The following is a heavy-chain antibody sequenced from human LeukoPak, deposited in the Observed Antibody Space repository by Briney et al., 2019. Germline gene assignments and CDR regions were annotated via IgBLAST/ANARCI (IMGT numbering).Heavy chain of an antibody. Sequence: GGSLRLSCAASGFTFNIYWMHWVRQVPGKGLLWVSRINNDGSNTTYADAVKGRFTISRDNSKNTLYLQMNSLRAEDTAVYYCACYYYGMDVWGQGTTVTVSS. CDR2: INNDGSNT. J-gene: IGHJ6*02. CDR1: GFTFNIYW. CDR3: ACYYYGMDV. V-gene: IGHV3-74*01.